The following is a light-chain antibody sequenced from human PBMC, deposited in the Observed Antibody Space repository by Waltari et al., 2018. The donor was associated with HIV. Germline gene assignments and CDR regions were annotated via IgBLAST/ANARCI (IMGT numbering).Light chain of an antibody. CDR2: GNT. V-gene: IGLV1-40*01. J-gene: IGLJ2*01. CDR3: QSYDSSLTGSV. Sequence: QSVLTQPPSVSGAPGQRVTISCTGSSSNIGAGYDVHWYQQVPGTAPKLLIYGNTHRPSGVPDRFSASKSGASPSLAITGLQAEDEADYYCQSYDSSLTGSVFGGGTKLTVL. CDR1: SSNIGAGYD.